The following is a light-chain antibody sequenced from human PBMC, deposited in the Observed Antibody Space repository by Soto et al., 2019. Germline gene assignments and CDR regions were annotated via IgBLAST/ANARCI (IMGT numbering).Light chain of an antibody. CDR3: QQYGSSGT. CDR1: QSVRSSY. Sequence: EIVLTQSPGTLSLSPGGRATLSFRASQSVRSSYLVRPQQKPGQAPRLLIYGASNRATGIPDRFSGSGSGTVFILTISRLEPEDVALYYCQQYGSSGTFGQGTKVDIK. CDR2: GAS. J-gene: IGKJ1*01. V-gene: IGKV3-20*01.